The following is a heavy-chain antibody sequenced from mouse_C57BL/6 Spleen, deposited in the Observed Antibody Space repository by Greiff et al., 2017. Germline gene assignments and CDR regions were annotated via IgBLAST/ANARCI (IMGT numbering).Heavy chain of an antibody. J-gene: IGHJ4*01. Sequence: VHLVESGPGLVAPSQSLSITCTVSGFSLTSYGVSWVRQPPGKGLEWRGVIWGDGSTNFHSPLISRLSISNDTSKSQVFLKLNSLPTDSTATYYCATHTGPCAMDFWGPGTSVTVSS. V-gene: IGHV2-3*01. D-gene: IGHD4-1*01. CDR2: IWGDGST. CDR1: GFSLTSYG. CDR3: ATHTGPCAMDF.